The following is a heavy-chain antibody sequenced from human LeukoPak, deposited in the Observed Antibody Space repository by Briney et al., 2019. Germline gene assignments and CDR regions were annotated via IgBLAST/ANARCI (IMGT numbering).Heavy chain of an antibody. J-gene: IGHJ4*02. CDR2: INHSGST. V-gene: IGHV4-34*01. Sequence: PSETLSLTCAVYGGSFSGYYWSWIRQPPGKGLEWIGEINHSGSTNYNPSLKSRVTISVDTSKNQFSLKLSSVTAADTAVYYCARRSPGVVKHFDYWGQGTLVTVSS. D-gene: IGHD3-3*01. CDR3: ARRSPGVVKHFDY. CDR1: GGSFSGYY.